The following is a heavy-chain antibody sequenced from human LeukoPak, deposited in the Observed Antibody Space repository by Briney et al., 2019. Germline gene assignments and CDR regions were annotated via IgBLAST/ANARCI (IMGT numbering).Heavy chain of an antibody. D-gene: IGHD3-10*01. J-gene: IGHJ6*03. CDR2: ISGSGDIT. CDR1: GFTFSSYS. Sequence: PGGSLRLSCAASGFTFSSYSMSWVRQAPGKGLEWVSSISGSGDITYYADSVKGRFTISRDNSKNTMYLQMNSLRAEDTAVYYCAKISAPLQYYYYYMDVWGKGTTVTVSS. V-gene: IGHV3-23*01. CDR3: AKISAPLQYYYYYMDV.